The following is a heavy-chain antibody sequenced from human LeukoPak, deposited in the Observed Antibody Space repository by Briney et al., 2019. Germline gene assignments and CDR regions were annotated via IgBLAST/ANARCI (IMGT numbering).Heavy chain of an antibody. D-gene: IGHD3-22*01. J-gene: IGHJ4*02. CDR1: GFTFSSYA. CDR2: IGGLGGST. Sequence: GGSLRLSCAASGFTFSSYAMSWVRQAPGKGLEWVSSIGGLGGSTFYAVTVKGRFTISRDNSKNTLYLQMNSLRAEDTAVYYCANRPDRSYYDRTGYYYFDYWGQGTLVTVSS. CDR3: ANRPDRSYYDRTGYYYFDY. V-gene: IGHV3-23*01.